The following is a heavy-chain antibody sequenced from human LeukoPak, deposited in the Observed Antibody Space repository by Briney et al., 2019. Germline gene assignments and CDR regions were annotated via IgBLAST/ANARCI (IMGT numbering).Heavy chain of an antibody. V-gene: IGHV1-2*02. D-gene: IGHD3-10*01. Sequence: ASVKVSCKASGDTFSSYYMHWVRQAPGQGLEWMGWINPNSGGTNYAQKFQGRVTMTRDTSISTAYMELSRLRSDDTAVYYCARDPGANWFDPWGQGTLVTVSS. J-gene: IGHJ5*02. CDR3: ARDPGANWFDP. CDR1: GDTFSSYY. CDR2: INPNSGGT.